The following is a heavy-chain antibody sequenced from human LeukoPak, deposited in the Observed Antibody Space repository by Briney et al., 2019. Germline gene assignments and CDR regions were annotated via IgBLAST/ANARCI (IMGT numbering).Heavy chain of an antibody. J-gene: IGHJ4*02. CDR1: GFTFSSYA. CDR2: ISYDGSNK. V-gene: IGHV3-30*04. Sequence: GGSLRLSCAASGFTFSSYAMHWVRQAPGEGLEGVAVISYDGSNKYYQDSVKARFTISRNNSKNTLYLQMDSLRAEDTAVYYCARDRGGYDLLYYFDYWGQGTLVTVSS. CDR3: ARDRGGYDLLYYFDY. D-gene: IGHD5-12*01.